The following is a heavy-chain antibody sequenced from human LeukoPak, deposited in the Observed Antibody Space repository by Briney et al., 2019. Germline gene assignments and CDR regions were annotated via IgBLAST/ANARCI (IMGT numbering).Heavy chain of an antibody. V-gene: IGHV4-39*07. CDR2: IYYSGST. D-gene: IGHD6-13*01. CDR1: GGSISSSSYY. Sequence: PSETLSLTCTVSGGSISSSSYYWGWIRQPPGKGLEWIGSIYYSGSTYYNPSLKSRVTISVDTSKNQFSPKLSSVTAADTAVYFCAKSPSSSWSYFDYWGQGTLVTVSS. CDR3: AKSPSSSWSYFDY. J-gene: IGHJ4*02.